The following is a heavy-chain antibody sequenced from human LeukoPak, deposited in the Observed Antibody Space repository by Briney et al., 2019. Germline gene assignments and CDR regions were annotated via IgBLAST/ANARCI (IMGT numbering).Heavy chain of an antibody. CDR3: AKAGQYSSSLSPYYYYYYMDV. J-gene: IGHJ6*03. CDR2: ISGSGGYT. V-gene: IGHV3-23*01. Sequence: PGGSLRLTCTASGFTFSSYAMRWVRQAPGKGLEWVSPISGSGGYTYHADSVKGRFTISRDNSKNTLYLQMNSLRAEDTAVYYCAKAGQYSSSLSPYYYYYYMDVWGKGTTVTVSS. CDR1: GFTFSSYA. D-gene: IGHD6-6*01.